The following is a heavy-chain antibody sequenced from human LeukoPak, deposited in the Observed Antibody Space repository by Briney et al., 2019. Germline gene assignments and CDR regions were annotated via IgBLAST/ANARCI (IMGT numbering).Heavy chain of an antibody. CDR2: IKQDGSEK. D-gene: IGHD2-15*01. CDR3: ARGRYCSGGSCYSDLYYFDY. CDR1: GFTFSSYW. J-gene: IGHJ4*02. V-gene: IGHV3-7*01. Sequence: GGSLRLSCAASGFTFSSYWMSWVRQAPGKGLEWLANIKQDGSEKYYVDSVKGRFTISRDNAKNSLYLQMNSLRAEDTAVYYCARGRYCSGGSCYSDLYYFDYWGQGTLVTVSS.